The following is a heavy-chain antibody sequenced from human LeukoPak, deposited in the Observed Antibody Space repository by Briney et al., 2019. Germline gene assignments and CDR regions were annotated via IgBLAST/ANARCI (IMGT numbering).Heavy chain of an antibody. J-gene: IGHJ5*02. V-gene: IGHV3-23*01. Sequence: GGSLRLSCVVSGFSFSNYAMNWVRQAPGKGLEWVSDISGSGRSTYYAGSVKGRFTISRDNFKNTLYLQMNSLRADDTAVYYCARLKTTVTTNWFDPWGQGTLVTVSS. CDR3: ARLKTTVTTNWFDP. CDR2: ISGSGRST. D-gene: IGHD4-11*01. CDR1: GFSFSNYA.